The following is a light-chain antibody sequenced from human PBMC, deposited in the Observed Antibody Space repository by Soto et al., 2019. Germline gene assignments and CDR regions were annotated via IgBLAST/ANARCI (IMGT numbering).Light chain of an antibody. CDR1: QSVSSR. Sequence: EIVMTQSPGTLSLSPGERATLSCRASQSVSSRLAWYQQKPGQAPRLLISGASSRATGIPDRFSGSGSGTDFTLTISRLEAEDFAVYYCQQYGTSPLTFGPGTKVDIK. J-gene: IGKJ3*01. CDR3: QQYGTSPLT. CDR2: GAS. V-gene: IGKV3-20*01.